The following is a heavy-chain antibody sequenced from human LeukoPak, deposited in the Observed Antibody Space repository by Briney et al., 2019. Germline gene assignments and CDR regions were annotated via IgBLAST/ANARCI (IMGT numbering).Heavy chain of an antibody. CDR1: GFTFSTYT. CDR2: ISGSGGGT. D-gene: IGHD2-2*01. Sequence: GGSLRLSCAASGFTFSTYTMSWVRQAPGKGLEWVSSISGSGGGTFYADSVKGRFTISRDNSKNTLYLQMNSLRAEDTALYYCARRGYCSSTSCSQELKIDYWGQGTLVTVSS. CDR3: ARRGYCSSTSCSQELKIDY. J-gene: IGHJ4*02. V-gene: IGHV3-23*01.